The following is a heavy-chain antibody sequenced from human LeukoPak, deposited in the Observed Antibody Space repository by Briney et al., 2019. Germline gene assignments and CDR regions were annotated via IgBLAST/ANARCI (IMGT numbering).Heavy chain of an antibody. V-gene: IGHV1-2*02. D-gene: IGHD5-12*01. CDR2: INSNSGGT. CDR1: GYTFTGSY. Sequence: ASVKVSCKASGYTFTGSYLHWVRQAPGQGLEWMGWINSNSGGTNYAQKFQGRVTMTRDASISTAYMELSSLRSDDTAVYYCARGLRGTWNFDYWGQGTLVTVSS. J-gene: IGHJ4*02. CDR3: ARGLRGTWNFDY.